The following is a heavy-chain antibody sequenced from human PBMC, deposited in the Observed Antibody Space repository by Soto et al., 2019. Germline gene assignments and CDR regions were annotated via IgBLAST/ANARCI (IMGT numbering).Heavy chain of an antibody. V-gene: IGHV1-3*04. Sequence: ASVKVSCKASGYTFTSYPIHWVRQAPGQRLEWMGWINTGNGYTKYSQKFQARVTITRDTSASTSYMQLSRLRSEDTAVYYCARDRGGYCSGGSCSEAWFDPWGQGTLVTRLL. D-gene: IGHD2-15*01. CDR1: GYTFTSYP. CDR2: INTGNGYT. CDR3: ARDRGGYCSGGSCSEAWFDP. J-gene: IGHJ5*02.